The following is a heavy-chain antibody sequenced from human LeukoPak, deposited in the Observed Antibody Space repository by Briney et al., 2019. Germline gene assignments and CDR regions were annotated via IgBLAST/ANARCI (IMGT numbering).Heavy chain of an antibody. CDR2: INTDSGNP. J-gene: IGHJ3*02. V-gene: IGHV7-4-1*02. CDR3: VRGILRFDI. Sequence: ASVKVSCKASGYSFNSQGMNWVRQAPGQGLEWMGWINTDSGNPTYAQGFTGRFVFSLDSSVSTAYPQISNLMPEDTAKYYCVRGILRFDIWGQGTMVTVSS. CDR1: GYSFNSQG.